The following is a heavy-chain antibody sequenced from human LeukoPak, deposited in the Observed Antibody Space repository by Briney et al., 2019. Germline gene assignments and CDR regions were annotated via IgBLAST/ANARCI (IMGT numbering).Heavy chain of an antibody. CDR2: INHSGST. Sequence: PSETLSLTCTVSGGSISSSSYYWGWIRQPPGKGLEWIGEINHSGSTNYNPSLKSRVTISVDTSKNQFSLKLSSVTAADTTVYYCARGPRDYGSGSYYFDYWGQGTLVTVSS. D-gene: IGHD3-10*01. CDR3: ARGPRDYGSGSYYFDY. CDR1: GGSISSSSYY. V-gene: IGHV4-39*07. J-gene: IGHJ4*02.